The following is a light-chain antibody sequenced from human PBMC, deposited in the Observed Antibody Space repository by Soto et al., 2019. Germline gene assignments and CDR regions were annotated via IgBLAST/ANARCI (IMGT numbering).Light chain of an antibody. CDR2: EGS. CDR1: SSDVGSYNL. V-gene: IGLV2-23*01. CDR3: CSYAGSSLYV. J-gene: IGLJ1*01. Sequence: HSVLTXPASVSGSPGQSITISCTGTSSDVGSYNLVSWYQQHPGKAPKLMIYEGSKRPSGVSNRFSGSKSGNTASLTISGLQAEDEADYYCCSYAGSSLYVFGTGTKVTVL.